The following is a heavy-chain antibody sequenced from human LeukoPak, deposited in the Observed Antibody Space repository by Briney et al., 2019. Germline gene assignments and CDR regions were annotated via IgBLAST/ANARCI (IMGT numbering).Heavy chain of an antibody. CDR1: GGTFSSYA. V-gene: IGHV1-69*04. Sequence: SVKVSCEASGGTFSSYAICWVRQAPGQGLGWMGRIIPILGIANYAQKFQGRVTITADKSTSTAYMELSSLRSEDTAVYYCARDHSSGYPYWGQGTLVTVSS. CDR3: ARDHSSGYPY. CDR2: IIPILGIA. J-gene: IGHJ4*02. D-gene: IGHD3-22*01.